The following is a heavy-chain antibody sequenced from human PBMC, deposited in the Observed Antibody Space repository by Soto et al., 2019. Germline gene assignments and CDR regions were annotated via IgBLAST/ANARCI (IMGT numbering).Heavy chain of an antibody. V-gene: IGHV4-4*07. CDR1: GESLYDYY. Sequence: LSLTCTVSGESLYDYYWSWVRQPAGKGLEWIGRIYSSGSTNSNPSLKRRVTMSLDTSKNQFSLKMTSMTAADTAFYYCAREGTYGNYVGTLDYWGRGALVTV. D-gene: IGHD4-17*01. CDR2: IYSSGST. J-gene: IGHJ4*02. CDR3: AREGTYGNYVGTLDY.